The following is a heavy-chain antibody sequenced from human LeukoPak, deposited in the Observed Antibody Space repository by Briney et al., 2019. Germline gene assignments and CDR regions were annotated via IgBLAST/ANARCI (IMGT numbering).Heavy chain of an antibody. J-gene: IGHJ4*02. CDR2: IKPDGGET. Sequence: GGSLRLSCAASGFTFSSYGMHWVRQAPGKGLEWVANIKPDGGETYYTISRDNAKSSLYLQMNSLRAEDTAVYYCARDYNLGQGTLVTVSS. CDR3: ARDYN. CDR1: GFTFSSYG. V-gene: IGHV3-7*01.